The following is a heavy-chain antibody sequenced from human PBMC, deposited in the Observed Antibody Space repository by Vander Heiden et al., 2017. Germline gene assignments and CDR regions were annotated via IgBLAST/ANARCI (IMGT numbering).Heavy chain of an antibody. CDR3: ARDPLNCSGGSCYSAYFDY. J-gene: IGHJ4*02. D-gene: IGHD2-15*01. CDR2: IYYSGST. Sequence: QVQLQESGPGLAKPSQTLSLTCTVSGGSISSGGYYWSWIRQHPGKGLEWIGYIYYSGSTYYNPSLKSRVTISVDTSKTQFSLKLSSVTAADTAVYYCARDPLNCSGGSCYSAYFDYWGQGTLVTVSS. V-gene: IGHV4-31*03. CDR1: GGSISSGGYY.